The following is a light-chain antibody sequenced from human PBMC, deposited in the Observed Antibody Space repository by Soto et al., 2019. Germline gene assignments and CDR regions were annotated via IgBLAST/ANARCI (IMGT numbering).Light chain of an antibody. Sequence: EPLMTQSPATLSVSPGARATLYCRASQTISSSLAWYQHKPGQAPRLLIFGASPRATGVPARFSGGGSGTLFTLTISGLRSEDFGIYYCQQYNTWPWTFGQGTKVDIK. V-gene: IGKV3-15*01. CDR1: QTISSS. CDR2: GAS. J-gene: IGKJ1*01. CDR3: QQYNTWPWT.